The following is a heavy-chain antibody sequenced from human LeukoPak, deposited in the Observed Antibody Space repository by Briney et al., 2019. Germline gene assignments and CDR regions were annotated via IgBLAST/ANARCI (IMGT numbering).Heavy chain of an antibody. J-gene: IGHJ6*03. CDR1: GFTFSSYE. V-gene: IGHV3-21*01. CDR2: ISSSSIYI. Sequence: PGGSLRLSCAASGFTFSSYEMNWVRQAPGKGLEWVSSISSSSIYIYYADSVKGRFTISRDNAKNSLYLQMNSLRAEDTAVYYCARDNRGYYYYYYMDVWGKGTTVTVSS. CDR3: ARDNRGYYYYYYMDV. D-gene: IGHD7-27*01.